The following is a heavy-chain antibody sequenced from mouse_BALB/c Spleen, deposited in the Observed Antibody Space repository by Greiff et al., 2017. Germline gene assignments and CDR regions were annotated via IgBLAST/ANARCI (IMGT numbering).Heavy chain of an antibody. CDR3: ASPYGYDPYYYAMDY. V-gene: IGHV2-9*02. J-gene: IGHJ4*01. D-gene: IGHD2-2*01. CDR2: IWAGGST. CDR1: GFSLTSYG. Sequence: VQGVESGPGLVAPSQSLSITCTVSGFSLTSYGVHWVRQPPGKGLEWLGVIWAGGSTNYNSALMSRLSISKDNSKSQVFLKMNSLQTDDTAMYYCASPYGYDPYYYAMDYGGRGTSVTVSS.